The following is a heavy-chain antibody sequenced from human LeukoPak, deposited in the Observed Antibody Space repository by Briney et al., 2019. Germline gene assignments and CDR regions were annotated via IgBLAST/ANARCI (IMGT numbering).Heavy chain of an antibody. CDR2: FYNSGST. D-gene: IGHD6-19*01. V-gene: IGHV4-59*08. CDR3: ATTQQWLASYY. Sequence: SETLSLTCTFSGGSINSYYWTWFRQPPGKGLEWIGSFYNSGSTSYNPSLGSRVTISLDTSKNLFSLKLTSVTAADSAIYYCATTQQWLASYYWGQGTLVTVSS. J-gene: IGHJ4*02. CDR1: GGSINSYY.